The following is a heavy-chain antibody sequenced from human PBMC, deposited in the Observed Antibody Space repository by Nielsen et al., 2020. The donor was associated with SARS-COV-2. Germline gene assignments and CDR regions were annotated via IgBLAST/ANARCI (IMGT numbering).Heavy chain of an antibody. CDR1: GFTFSSYW. V-gene: IGHV4-4*02. D-gene: IGHD3-22*01. J-gene: IGHJ3*02. CDR2: VYHSGST. Sequence: SCAASGFTFSSYWMSWVRQSPGKGLEWIGEVYHSGSTIYNPSLKSRVTISQDKSKNQFSLKLSSVTAADTAVYYCARLSYYYDSSGYSLGAAFDIWGQGTMVTVSS. CDR3: ARLSYYYDSSGYSLGAAFDI.